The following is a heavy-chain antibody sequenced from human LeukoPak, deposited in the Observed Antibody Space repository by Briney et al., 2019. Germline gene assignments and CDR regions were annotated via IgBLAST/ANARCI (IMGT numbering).Heavy chain of an antibody. J-gene: IGHJ4*02. V-gene: IGHV3-74*01. CDR2: IASDGSST. CDR3: AKVNYYESSGYYDY. Sequence: GGSLRLSCAASGFTFSSYWMNWVRQAPGKGPVWVSRIASDGSSTTYADSVKGRFSISRDNAKNTLYLQMNSLRAEDTAVYYCAKVNYYESSGYYDYWGQGTLVTVSS. D-gene: IGHD3-22*01. CDR1: GFTFSSYW.